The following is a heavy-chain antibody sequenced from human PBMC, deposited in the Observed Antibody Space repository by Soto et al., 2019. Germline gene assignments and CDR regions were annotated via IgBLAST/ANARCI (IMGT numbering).Heavy chain of an antibody. CDR2: INAGSANT. D-gene: IGHD6-13*01. V-gene: IGHV1-3*01. J-gene: IGHJ4*02. CDR1: GYTFINYA. CDR3: ATDLAAAGEGPFDY. Sequence: ASVKVSCKASGYTFINYAMHWVRQAPGQRLEWMGWINAGSANTKYSQNFQGRVTFTRDTSSSTAYMELSSLRSEDTAVYYCATDLAAAGEGPFDYWGQGTLVTVS.